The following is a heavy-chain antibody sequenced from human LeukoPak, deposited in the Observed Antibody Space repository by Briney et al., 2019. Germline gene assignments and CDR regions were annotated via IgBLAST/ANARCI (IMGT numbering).Heavy chain of an antibody. Sequence: GGSLRLSCAASGFTFRSYRMHWVRQAPGKGLVWVSHINSDGSNTDYADSVKGRFTISRDNAKNTLYLQMNSLRAEDTAVYYCASFPGLIPSWGQGTLVTVSS. J-gene: IGHJ5*02. CDR1: GFTFRSYR. CDR3: ASFPGLIPS. CDR2: INSDGSNT. V-gene: IGHV3-74*01. D-gene: IGHD2-2*02.